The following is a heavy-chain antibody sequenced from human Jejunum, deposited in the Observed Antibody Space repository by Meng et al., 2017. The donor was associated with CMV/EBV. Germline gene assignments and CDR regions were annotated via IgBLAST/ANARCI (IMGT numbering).Heavy chain of an antibody. CDR1: GYIFTDYY. CDR3: AKEGVLYGMDV. J-gene: IGHJ6*02. Sequence: SCKASGYIFTDYYIHWVRQAPGQGLEWMALINPSGYNTNYTQKFQGRITVTRDTSTRTVYMELNNLTFEDTAVYYCAKEGVLYGMDVWGQGTMVTVSS. D-gene: IGHD4/OR15-4a*01. CDR2: INPSGYNT. V-gene: IGHV1-46*01.